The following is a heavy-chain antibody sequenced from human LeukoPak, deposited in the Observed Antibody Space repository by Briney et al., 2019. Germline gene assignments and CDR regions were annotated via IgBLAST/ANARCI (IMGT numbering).Heavy chain of an antibody. Sequence: SVKSSCKASGGTFSRYAISWVRQAPAHGLEWMGRSIPIFGIANYAQKFQGRVTITGDKSTSTAYMELSSLRSEDTAVYYCARDYPSTTGWFYPWGQGTLVTVSS. CDR1: GGTFSRYA. CDR3: ARDYPSTTGWFYP. D-gene: IGHD4-17*01. CDR2: SIPIFGIA. J-gene: IGHJ5*02. V-gene: IGHV1-69*04.